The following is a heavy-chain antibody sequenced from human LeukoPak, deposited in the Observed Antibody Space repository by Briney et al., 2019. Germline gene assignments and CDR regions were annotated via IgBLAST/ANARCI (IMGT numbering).Heavy chain of an antibody. Sequence: ASVKVSCKASGYTFTDYNLHWVRQAPGEGVEWMGWINPKSGGTKFAQKHQGGVTMTADTSIDTAYLELSNLKSDDTAIYYCARSSSGWPLYFDCWGQGTLVTVSS. V-gene: IGHV1-2*02. CDR1: GYTFTDYN. CDR3: ARSSSGWPLYFDC. CDR2: INPKSGGT. D-gene: IGHD6-19*01. J-gene: IGHJ4*02.